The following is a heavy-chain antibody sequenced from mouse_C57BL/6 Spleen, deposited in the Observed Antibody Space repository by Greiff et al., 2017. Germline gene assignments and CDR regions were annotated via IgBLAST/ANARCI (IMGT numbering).Heavy chain of an antibody. CDR2: ISNGGGST. D-gene: IGHD2-3*01. CDR3: ARQDGYYGAY. V-gene: IGHV5-12*01. CDR1: GFTFSDYY. Sequence: EVKLVESGGGLVQPGGSLKLSCAASGFTFSDYYMYWVRQTPEKRLEWVAYISNGGGSTYYPATVKGRFTISRDNAKNTLYLQMSRLKSEDTAMYYCARQDGYYGAYWGQGTLVTVSA. J-gene: IGHJ3*01.